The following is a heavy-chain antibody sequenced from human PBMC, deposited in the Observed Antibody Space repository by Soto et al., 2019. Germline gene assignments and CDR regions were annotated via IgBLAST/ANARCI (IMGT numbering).Heavy chain of an antibody. Sequence: GGSLRLSCAASGFTFSSYAMSWVRQAPGKGLEWVSAISGSGGSTYYADSVKGRFTISRDNSKNTLYLQMNSLRAEDRAVYYCAKVRITIFGVVTDFDYWGQGTLFTVS. CDR1: GFTFSSYA. CDR2: ISGSGGST. CDR3: AKVRITIFGVVTDFDY. J-gene: IGHJ4*02. V-gene: IGHV3-23*01. D-gene: IGHD3-3*01.